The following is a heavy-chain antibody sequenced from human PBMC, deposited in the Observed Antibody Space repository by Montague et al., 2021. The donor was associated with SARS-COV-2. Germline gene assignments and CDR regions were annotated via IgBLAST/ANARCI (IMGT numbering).Heavy chain of an antibody. Sequence: SETLSLTCAVYGGSFSVYYWSWLRQSPRSGLEWIAEISHSGTANYNPSPKSRVSISVDTSKNQFTLKLTSVTAADTAMYYRAKEREVVRAARTLVAFDLWGQGTMVTVSS. J-gene: IGHJ3*01. V-gene: IGHV4-34*01. CDR1: GGSFSVYY. CDR2: ISHSGTA. CDR3: AKEREVVRAARTLVAFDL. D-gene: IGHD2-2*01.